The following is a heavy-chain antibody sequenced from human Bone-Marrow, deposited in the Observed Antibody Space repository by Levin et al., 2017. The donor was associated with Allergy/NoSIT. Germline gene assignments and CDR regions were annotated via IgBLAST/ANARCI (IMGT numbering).Heavy chain of an antibody. D-gene: IGHD6-6*01. J-gene: IGHJ2*01. Sequence: SETLSLTCAVYGGSFSGYYWSWIRQPPGKGLEWIGEINHSGSTNYNPSLKSRVTISVDTSKNQFSLKLSSVTAADTAVYYCARGPAARTVGVKKYWYFDLWGRGTLVTVSS. CDR1: GGSFSGYY. CDR2: INHSGST. V-gene: IGHV4-34*01. CDR3: ARGPAARTVGVKKYWYFDL.